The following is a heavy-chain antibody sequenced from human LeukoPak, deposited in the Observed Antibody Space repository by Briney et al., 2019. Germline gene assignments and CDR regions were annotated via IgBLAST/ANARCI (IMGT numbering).Heavy chain of an antibody. CDR1: GFTFSSYA. CDR2: ISYDGSNK. Sequence: GGSLRLSRAASGFTFSSYAMHWVRQAPGQGLDWVAVISYDGSNKYYADSVKGRFTISRDNSKNTLYLQMNSLRAEDTAVYYCARGYLTSTGPFDYWGQGTLVTVSS. D-gene: IGHD3-16*01. V-gene: IGHV3-30*04. CDR3: ARGYLTSTGPFDY. J-gene: IGHJ4*02.